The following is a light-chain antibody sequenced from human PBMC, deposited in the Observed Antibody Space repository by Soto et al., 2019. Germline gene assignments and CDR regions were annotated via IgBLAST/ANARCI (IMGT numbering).Light chain of an antibody. CDR3: QQYNILST. CDR2: DAS. Sequence: DIQMTQSPPTLSASVGDRVTVTCRASQSIRYWVAWYQHKPGKAPKLLIYDASTLESGVPTRFSGSGSGTEFTLTISSLHPDDFATYYCQQYNILSTFGQGTKVDIK. J-gene: IGKJ1*01. V-gene: IGKV1-5*01. CDR1: QSIRYW.